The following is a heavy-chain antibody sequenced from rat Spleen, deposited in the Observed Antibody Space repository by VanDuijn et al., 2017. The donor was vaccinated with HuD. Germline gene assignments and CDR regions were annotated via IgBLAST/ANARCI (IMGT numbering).Heavy chain of an antibody. Sequence: QVQLKESGPGLVQPSQTLSLTCTVCGFSLIRYNLYWVRQPPGEGLEWMGRMTYNGDTSYNSALISRLSISRDTSKNQVFLKMNSLRSEDTATYYCAKDRYSSYMGVMDAWGQGASVTVSS. CDR3: AKDRYSSYMGVMDA. J-gene: IGHJ4*01. CDR2: MTYNGDT. D-gene: IGHD1-2*01. V-gene: IGHV2-63*01. CDR1: GFSLIRYN.